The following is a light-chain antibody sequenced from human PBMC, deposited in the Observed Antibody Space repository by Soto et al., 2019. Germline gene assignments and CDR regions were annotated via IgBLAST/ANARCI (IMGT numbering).Light chain of an antibody. CDR3: QQSLNWPPG. Sequence: EIFLTQSPYTLSLSPGERATLTCRASQSVTNYIAWYHQSPGQPPRLLIYDASNMATGVPARCSGTRSETVFTLTISNVETEDYELYYCQQSLNWPPGFGQGTKVEI. J-gene: IGKJ1*01. CDR1: QSVTNY. V-gene: IGKV3-11*01. CDR2: DAS.